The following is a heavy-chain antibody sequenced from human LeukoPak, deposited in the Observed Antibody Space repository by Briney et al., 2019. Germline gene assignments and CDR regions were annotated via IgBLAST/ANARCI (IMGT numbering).Heavy chain of an antibody. J-gene: IGHJ4*02. D-gene: IGHD2-2*01. CDR1: GYTFTGYY. V-gene: IGHV1-2*02. Sequence: GASVKVSCKASGYTFTGYYMHWVRQAPGQGLEWVGWINPNSGGTNYAQKFQGRVTMTRDTSISTAYMELSRLRSDDTAVYYCATDCSSTSCHLETDYWGQGTLVTVSS. CDR3: ATDCSSTSCHLETDY. CDR2: INPNSGGT.